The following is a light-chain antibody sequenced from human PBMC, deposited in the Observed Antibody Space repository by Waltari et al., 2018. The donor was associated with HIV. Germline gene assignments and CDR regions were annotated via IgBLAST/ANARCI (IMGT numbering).Light chain of an antibody. CDR3: AAWDDSLNVV. Sequence: QSVLTQPPSVSGAPGQRVTIPCSGSSSNIGSDTVNWYQQLPGTAPNLLIYSNNQRPSGVPDRFSGSKSGTSASLAISGLQSEDEADYYCAAWDDSLNVVFGGGTKLTVL. V-gene: IGLV1-44*01. CDR1: SSNIGSDT. J-gene: IGLJ2*01. CDR2: SNN.